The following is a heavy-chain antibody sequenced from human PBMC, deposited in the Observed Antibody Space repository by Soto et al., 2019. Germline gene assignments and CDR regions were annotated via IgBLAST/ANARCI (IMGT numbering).Heavy chain of an antibody. J-gene: IGHJ4*02. V-gene: IGHV1-18*01. CDR3: ARGGPRAPFDY. CDR1: GYTFSSYG. Sequence: QVQLVQSGAEVKKPGASVKVSCKASGYTFSSYGISWVRQAPGQGLEWMGWISANSGNTNYAQKVQGRVTMTTDTSTGKAYMEVRSPRSYDKAILFFARGGPRAPFDYWGQGTPVTVSS. D-gene: IGHD3-16*01. CDR2: ISANSGNT.